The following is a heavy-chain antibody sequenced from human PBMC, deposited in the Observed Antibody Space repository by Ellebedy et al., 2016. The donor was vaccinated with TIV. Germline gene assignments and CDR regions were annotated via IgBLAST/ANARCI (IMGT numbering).Heavy chain of an antibody. D-gene: IGHD3-10*01. CDR3: ARDRMVRGAPAYDMDV. J-gene: IGHJ6*02. Sequence: SVKVSXXASGGTFSSYAISWVRQAPGQGLEWMGGIIPISGTANYAQKFQGRVTITADESTSTAYMELSSLRSDDTAVYYCARDRMVRGAPAYDMDVWGQGTTVTVSS. CDR2: IIPISGTA. V-gene: IGHV1-69*13. CDR1: GGTFSSYA.